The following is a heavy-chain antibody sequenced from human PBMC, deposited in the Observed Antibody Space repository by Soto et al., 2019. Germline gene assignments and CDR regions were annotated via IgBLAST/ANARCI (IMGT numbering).Heavy chain of an antibody. J-gene: IGHJ1*01. CDR1: GFTFSRYS. Sequence: PGGSLRLSCAASGFTFSRYSMNWVRQAPGKGLEWVSSISSSSSYIYYADSVKGRFTISRDNAKNSLYLQMNSLRAEDTAVYYCARDSPEIYCSGGSCYDYPLKYFQHWGQGTLVTVSS. V-gene: IGHV3-21*01. CDR3: ARDSPEIYCSGGSCYDYPLKYFQH. CDR2: ISSSSSYI. D-gene: IGHD2-15*01.